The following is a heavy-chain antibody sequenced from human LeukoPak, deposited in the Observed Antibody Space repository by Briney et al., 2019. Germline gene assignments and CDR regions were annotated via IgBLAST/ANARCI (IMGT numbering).Heavy chain of an antibody. CDR3: ARGVAHAFDI. CDR1: GFTFSNYW. D-gene: IGHD5-12*01. Sequence: HSGGSLRLSCAASGFTFSNYWMHWVRQAPGKGLVWVSRINTDGRSTTYVDSVKGRFTISRDNAKNMLYLQMNSLRAEDTAVYYCARGVAHAFDIWGQGTMVTVSS. V-gene: IGHV3-74*03. J-gene: IGHJ3*02. CDR2: INTDGRST.